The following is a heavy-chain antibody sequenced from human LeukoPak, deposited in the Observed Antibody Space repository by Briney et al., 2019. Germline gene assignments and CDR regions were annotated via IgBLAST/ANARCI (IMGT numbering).Heavy chain of an antibody. D-gene: IGHD5-12*01. Sequence: PSETLSLTCSVSGGSFSSSSYYWGWIRQPPGKGLEWIGSIYYTGRTEYSPSLRGRVSISVDTSKNQLSLNLNSVTAADTAVYYCARHQYSGYQLLFFDQWGQGTLVTVSP. CDR1: GGSFSSSSYY. CDR3: ARHQYSGYQLLFFDQ. V-gene: IGHV4-39*01. J-gene: IGHJ4*02. CDR2: IYYTGRT.